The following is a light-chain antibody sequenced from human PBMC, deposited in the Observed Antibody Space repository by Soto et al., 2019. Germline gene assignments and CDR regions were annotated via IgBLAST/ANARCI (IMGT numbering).Light chain of an antibody. Sequence: DIQLTQSPSSVSASVGDRVTITCQASQDIKNYLIWYQQKPGKAPNLLIYDASTLGTGVSSRFSGSGSGTYFSFTITNLQPEDIATYFCQHYDSVPCTFGQGTRLEIK. V-gene: IGKV1-33*01. CDR3: QHYDSVPCT. CDR1: QDIKNY. J-gene: IGKJ2*02. CDR2: DAS.